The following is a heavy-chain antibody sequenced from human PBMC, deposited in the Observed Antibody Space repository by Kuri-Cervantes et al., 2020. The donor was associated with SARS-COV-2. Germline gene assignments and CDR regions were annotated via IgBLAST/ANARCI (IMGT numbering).Heavy chain of an antibody. Sequence: GESLKISCAASGFTFSSYAMHWVRQAPGKGLEWVAVISYDGSNKYYADSVKGRFTISRDNSKNTLYLQMNSLRAEDTAVYYCARETTVTTAMDVWGKGTTVTVSS. D-gene: IGHD4-17*01. CDR3: ARETTVTTAMDV. CDR1: GFTFSSYA. J-gene: IGHJ6*03. CDR2: ISYDGSNK. V-gene: IGHV3-30*07.